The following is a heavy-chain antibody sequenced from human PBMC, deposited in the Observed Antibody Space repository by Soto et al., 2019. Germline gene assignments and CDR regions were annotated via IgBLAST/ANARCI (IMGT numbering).Heavy chain of an antibody. Sequence: GGSLRLSCAASGFTFSSYGMHWVRQAPGKGLEWVAVIWYDGSNKYYADSVKGRFTISRDNSKNTLYLQMNSLRAEDTAVYYCARDKLRYFDWLGLFDYWGQGTLVTVSS. CDR1: GFTFSSYG. CDR3: ARDKLRYFDWLGLFDY. V-gene: IGHV3-33*01. D-gene: IGHD3-9*01. J-gene: IGHJ4*02. CDR2: IWYDGSNK.